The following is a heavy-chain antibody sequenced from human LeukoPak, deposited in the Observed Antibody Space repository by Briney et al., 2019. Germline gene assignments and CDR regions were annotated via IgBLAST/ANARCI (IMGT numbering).Heavy chain of an antibody. CDR2: ISWNSGSI. D-gene: IGHD3-10*01. CDR1: GFTFDDYA. CDR3: ARGSRALIWFGDDAFDI. Sequence: GGSLRLSCAASGFTFDDYAMHWVRQAPGKGLEWVSGISWNSGSIGYADSVKGRFTISRDNAKKKLYLQMNSLRAEDTAVYYCARGSRALIWFGDDAFDIWGPGTMVTVSS. V-gene: IGHV3-9*01. J-gene: IGHJ3*02.